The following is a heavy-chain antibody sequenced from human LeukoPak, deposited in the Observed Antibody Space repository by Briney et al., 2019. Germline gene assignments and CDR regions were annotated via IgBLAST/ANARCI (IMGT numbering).Heavy chain of an antibody. J-gene: IGHJ4*02. CDR1: GFTFSSFA. D-gene: IGHD5-24*01. CDR2: NSNRGRT. V-gene: IGHV3-23*01. CDR3: AKSEGRWLQLPHFDC. Sequence: GGSLRLSCAAYGFTFSSFAMTWVRQAPRKWREWVSGNSNRGRTYYVASVRGRFHISSDNSKNTLFLQMNTLRAEHTAVYYCAKSEGRWLQLPHFDCWGQGALVTVSS.